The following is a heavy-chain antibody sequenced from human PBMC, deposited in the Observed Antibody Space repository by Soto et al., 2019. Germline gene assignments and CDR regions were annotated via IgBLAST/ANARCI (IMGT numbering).Heavy chain of an antibody. Sequence: SLTCSVSGDXISTSNHYWGWIRQPPGEGLEWIGHIFYNGVTYYNPSLKSRVSISVDTSENQFSLRLSSFTAADTAVYFCARRGGGDYLFDSWGQGMLVTVTS. CDR1: GDXISTSNHY. CDR2: IFYNGVT. V-gene: IGHV4-39*01. CDR3: ARRGGGDYLFDS. D-gene: IGHD4-17*01. J-gene: IGHJ4*02.